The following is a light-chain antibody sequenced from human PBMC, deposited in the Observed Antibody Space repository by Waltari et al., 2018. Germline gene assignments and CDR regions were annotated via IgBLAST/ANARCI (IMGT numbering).Light chain of an antibody. CDR3: CSYAGRGV. J-gene: IGLJ3*02. Sequence: QSALTQPRSVSGSPGQSVTISCTGTSSDVGGYNYVSWYQQHPGKAPKLMIYDVSNRPSGVPHRFSGSKSGNTASLTISGLQAEDEADYYCCSYAGRGVFGGGTKLTVL. V-gene: IGLV2-11*02. CDR1: SSDVGGYNY. CDR2: DVS.